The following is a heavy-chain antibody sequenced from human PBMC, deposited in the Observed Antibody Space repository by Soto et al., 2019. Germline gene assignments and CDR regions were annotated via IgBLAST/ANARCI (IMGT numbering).Heavy chain of an antibody. CDR3: AKGYYAMDV. J-gene: IGHJ6*02. CDR1: GFSFSTSA. V-gene: IGHV3-23*01. Sequence: EVQLLESGGGLIQPGGPLRLSCAVSGFSFSTSAMSWVRQAPGKGLEWVSSLSGSGYNPYFADSVKGRFTVSTHTSKNSMYLQLNNLRADDTAVYYCAKGYYAMDVWGRGTTVTVS. CDR2: LSGSGYNP.